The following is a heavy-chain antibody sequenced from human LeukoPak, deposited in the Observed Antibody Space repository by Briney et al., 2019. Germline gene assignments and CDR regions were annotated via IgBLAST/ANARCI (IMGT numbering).Heavy chain of an antibody. J-gene: IGHJ4*02. V-gene: IGHV4-59*08. Sequence: SETLSLTCTVSGGSISSYYWSWIRQPPGKGLEWIGYIYYSGSTNYNPSLKSRVTISVDTSKNQFSLKLSSVTAADTAVYYCARNPRRPGDYYFDYWGQGTLVTVSS. CDR3: ARNPRRPGDYYFDY. D-gene: IGHD1-14*01. CDR2: IYYSGST. CDR1: GGSISSYY.